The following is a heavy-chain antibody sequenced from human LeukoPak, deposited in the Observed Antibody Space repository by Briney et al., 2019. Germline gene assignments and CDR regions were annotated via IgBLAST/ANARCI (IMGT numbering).Heavy chain of an antibody. J-gene: IGHJ5*02. V-gene: IGHV1-2*02. CDR1: GYSFTDYY. CDR2: INPNSGGT. D-gene: IGHD2-21*01. Sequence: ASVKVSCKTSGYSFTDYYMHWVRQAPGQGLEWMGWINPNSGGTSSAQKFQGRVAMTRDTSITTVYMEVSWLTSDDTAIYYCARADRLDGGPYLIGPWGQGTLVTVSS. CDR3: ARADRLDGGPYLIGP.